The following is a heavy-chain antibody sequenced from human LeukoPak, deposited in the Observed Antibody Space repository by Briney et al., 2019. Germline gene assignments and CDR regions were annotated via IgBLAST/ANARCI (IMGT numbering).Heavy chain of an antibody. CDR1: GFTFGDYP. V-gene: IGHV3-49*04. J-gene: IGHJ4*02. CDR3: TRGGFYADY. CDR2: IRSKAYGGTT. D-gene: IGHD2/OR15-2a*01. Sequence: GGSLSLSCQAPGFTFGDYPMSWAGKAQGKGLEWVGFIRSKAYGGTTEYAASVKGRFTISRDDSKSIAYLQMNSLKTEDTAVYYCTRGGFYADYWGQGTLVTVSS.